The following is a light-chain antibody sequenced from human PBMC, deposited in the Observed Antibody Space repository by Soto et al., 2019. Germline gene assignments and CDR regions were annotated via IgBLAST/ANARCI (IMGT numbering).Light chain of an antibody. J-gene: IGLJ1*01. CDR1: SSDVGGYNY. CDR2: DVS. V-gene: IGLV2-14*01. CDR3: NSYTSSSTLSV. Sequence: QSVLTQPASVSGSPGQSITISCTGTSSDVGGYNYVSWYQQHPGKAPKLMIYDVSNRPSGVSNRFSGSKSGNTASLTISGLQAEDEADYYCNSYTSSSTLSVFGTGTKDTVL.